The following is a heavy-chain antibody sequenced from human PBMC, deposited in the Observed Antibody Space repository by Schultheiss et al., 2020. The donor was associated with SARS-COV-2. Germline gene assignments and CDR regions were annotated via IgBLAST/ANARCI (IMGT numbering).Heavy chain of an antibody. Sequence: GESLKISCAASGFTFSSYAMSWVRQAPGKGLEWVSAISGSGGSTYYADSVKGRFTISRDNSKNTLYLQMNSLRAEDTAEYYCAKEAGYCSSTRCYFDYWGQGTPVTVSS. J-gene: IGHJ4*02. CDR1: GFTFSSYA. CDR2: ISGSGGST. V-gene: IGHV3-23*01. D-gene: IGHD2-2*01. CDR3: AKEAGYCSSTRCYFDY.